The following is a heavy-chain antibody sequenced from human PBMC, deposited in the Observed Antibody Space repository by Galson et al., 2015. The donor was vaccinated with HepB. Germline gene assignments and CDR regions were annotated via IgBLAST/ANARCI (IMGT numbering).Heavy chain of an antibody. CDR1: GFTFSSYG. V-gene: IGHV3-33*01. J-gene: IGHJ4*02. D-gene: IGHD5-18*01. Sequence: LRLSCAASGFTFSSYGMHWVRQAPGKGLEWVAVIWYDGSNKYYADSMKGRFTISRDNSKNTLYLQMNSLRAEDTAVYYCARVDTAMVLAVWGQGTLVTVSS. CDR2: IWYDGSNK. CDR3: ARVDTAMVLAV.